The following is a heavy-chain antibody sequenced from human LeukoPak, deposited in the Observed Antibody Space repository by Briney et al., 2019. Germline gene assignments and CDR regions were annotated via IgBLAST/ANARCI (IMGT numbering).Heavy chain of an antibody. CDR3: ARVRGDLDY. CDR1: GFTFSSYA. CDR2: ISGSGDST. Sequence: GGSLRLSCAASGFTFSSYAMSWVRQAPGKGLEWVSAISGSGDSTYYADSVKGRLTISRDNSKNTLFLQMNSLRAEDTAVYYCARVRGDLDYWGQGTLVTVSS. J-gene: IGHJ4*02. V-gene: IGHV3-23*01. D-gene: IGHD4-17*01.